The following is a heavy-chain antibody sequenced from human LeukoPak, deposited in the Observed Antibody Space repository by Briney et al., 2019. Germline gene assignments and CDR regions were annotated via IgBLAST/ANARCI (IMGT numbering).Heavy chain of an antibody. CDR3: ARGSGSGWYNWFDP. V-gene: IGHV3-33*08. D-gene: IGHD6-19*01. CDR2: IWYDGSNK. CDR1: GFTFSSYG. Sequence: GGSLRLSCAASGFTFSSYGMHWGRQAPGKGLEWVAVIWYDGSNKYYADSVKGRFTISRDNSKNTLYLQMNSLRAEGTAVYYCARGSGSGWYNWFDPWGQGTLVTVSS. J-gene: IGHJ5*02.